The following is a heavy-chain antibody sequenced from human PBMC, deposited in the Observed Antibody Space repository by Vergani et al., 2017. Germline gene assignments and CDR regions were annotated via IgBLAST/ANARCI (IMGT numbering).Heavy chain of an antibody. J-gene: IGHJ6*02. CDR3: ARDTTGYPRDYYYGMDV. CDR2: IWYDGSNK. D-gene: IGHD3-9*01. V-gene: IGHV3-33*01. Sequence: QVQLVESGGGVVQPGRSLRLSCAASGFTFSSYGMHWVRQAPGKGLEWVAVIWYDGSNKYYADSVKGRFTISRDNAKNSLYLQMNSLRAEDTAVYYCARDTTGYPRDYYYGMDVWGQGTTVTVSS. CDR1: GFTFSSYG.